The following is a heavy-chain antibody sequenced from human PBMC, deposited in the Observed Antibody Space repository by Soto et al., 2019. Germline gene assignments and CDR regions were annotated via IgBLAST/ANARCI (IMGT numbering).Heavy chain of an antibody. CDR3: ASLLSFFGVATYARP. CDR2: IYYSGST. V-gene: IGHV4-39*01. Sequence: SETLSLTCTVSGGSISSSSYYWGWIRQPPGKGLEWIGSIYYSGSTYYNPSLKSRVTISVDTSKNQFSLKLSSVTAADTAVYYCASLLSFFGVATYARPWGQGTLVTVSS. D-gene: IGHD3-3*01. J-gene: IGHJ5*02. CDR1: GGSISSSSYY.